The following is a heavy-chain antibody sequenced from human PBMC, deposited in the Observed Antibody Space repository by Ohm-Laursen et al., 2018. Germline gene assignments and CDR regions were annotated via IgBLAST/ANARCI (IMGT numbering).Heavy chain of an antibody. CDR1: GYSFTSYW. J-gene: IGHJ4*02. Sequence: GESLRFSCNGSGYSFTSYWIGWVRQMSGKGLEWRGIIYPGDSDTRYSPSFQGQVTISADKSISTAYLQWSSLKASDTAMYYCALGATSLDYWGQGTLVTVSS. D-gene: IGHD5-12*01. CDR3: ALGATSLDY. V-gene: IGHV5-51*01. CDR2: IYPGDSDT.